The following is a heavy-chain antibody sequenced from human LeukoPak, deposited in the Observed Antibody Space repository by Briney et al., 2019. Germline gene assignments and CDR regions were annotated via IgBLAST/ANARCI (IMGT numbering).Heavy chain of an antibody. CDR2: INSGSTYT. J-gene: IGHJ4*02. Sequence: PRGSLRLSCAASGFTFSSYMMNWVRQAPGKGLEWVSSINSGSTYTYYTESVKGRSTVSRDNAKNSLFLQMNSLRAEDTAIYYCARSLTTLTYEGYWGQGTLVTVSS. D-gene: IGHD1-1*01. CDR1: GFTFSSYM. V-gene: IGHV3-21*01. CDR3: ARSLTTLTYEGY.